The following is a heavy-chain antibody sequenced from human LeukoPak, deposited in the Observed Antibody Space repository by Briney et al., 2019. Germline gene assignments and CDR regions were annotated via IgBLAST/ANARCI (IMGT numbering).Heavy chain of an antibody. Sequence: GGSLRLSCAASGFTVSSNYMSWVRQAPGKGLEWVSVIYSGGSTYYADSVKGRFTISRDNSKNTLYLQMNSLRSEDTAVYYCATAAGPIVVVHTHGLDIWGQGTMVTVSS. D-gene: IGHD2-2*01. J-gene: IGHJ3*02. CDR2: IYSGGST. CDR3: ATAAGPIVVVHTHGLDI. V-gene: IGHV3-53*05. CDR1: GFTVSSNY.